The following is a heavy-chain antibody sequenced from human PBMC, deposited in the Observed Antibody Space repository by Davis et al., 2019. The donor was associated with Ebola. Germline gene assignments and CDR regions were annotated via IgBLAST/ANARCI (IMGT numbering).Heavy chain of an antibody. CDR1: GYTFTGYY. J-gene: IGHJ6*02. CDR2: INPNSGGT. D-gene: IGHD3-3*01. Sequence: ASVKVSCKASGYTFTGYYMHWVRQAPGQGLEWMGRINPNSGGTNYAQKLQGRVTMTTDTSTSTAYMELRSLRSDDTAVYYCAREVFVVVTSEGPYYYYYGMDVWGQGTTVTVS. V-gene: IGHV1-2*06. CDR3: AREVFVVVTSEGPYYYYYGMDV.